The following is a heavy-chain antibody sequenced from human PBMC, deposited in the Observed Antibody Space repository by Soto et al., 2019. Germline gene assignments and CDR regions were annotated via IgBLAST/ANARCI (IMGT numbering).Heavy chain of an antibody. CDR2: ISYDGSNK. V-gene: IGHV3-30*18. D-gene: IGHD3-16*01. Sequence: ESVGGVVQPGRSLRLSCAASGFTFSSYGMHWVRQAPGKGLEWVAVISYDGSNKYYADSVKGRFTISRDNSKNTLYLQMNSLRAEDTAVYYCAKSGLPAAPLGGVDYWGQGTLVTVSS. CDR3: AKSGLPAAPLGGVDY. CDR1: GFTFSSYG. J-gene: IGHJ4*02.